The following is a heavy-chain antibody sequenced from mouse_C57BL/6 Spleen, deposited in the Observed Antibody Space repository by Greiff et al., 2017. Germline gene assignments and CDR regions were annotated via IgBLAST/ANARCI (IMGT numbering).Heavy chain of an antibody. Sequence: QVQLKESGAELVRPGTSVKVSCKASGYAFTNYLIEWVKQRPGQGLEWIGVINPGSGGTNYNEKFKGKATLTADKSSSTAYMQLSSRTSEDSAVYCCARRADYGDAMDYWGQGTSVTVSS. D-gene: IGHD2-4*01. V-gene: IGHV1-54*01. CDR1: GYAFTNYL. CDR2: INPGSGGT. CDR3: ARRADYGDAMDY. J-gene: IGHJ4*01.